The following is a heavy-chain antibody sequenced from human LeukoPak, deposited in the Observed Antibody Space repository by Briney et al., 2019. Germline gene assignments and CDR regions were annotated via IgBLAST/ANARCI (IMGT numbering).Heavy chain of an antibody. V-gene: IGHV4-59*01. CDR1: GGALSSYY. Sequence: SETLSLTCTVSGGALSSYYWSWIRQPPGKGLEWIGYTYYSGSTNYNPSLKSRVTISVDTSKNQFSLKLSSVTAADTAVYYCARDRGTYFDYWGQGTLVTVSS. CDR3: ARDRGTYFDY. CDR2: TYYSGST. J-gene: IGHJ4*02. D-gene: IGHD1-26*01.